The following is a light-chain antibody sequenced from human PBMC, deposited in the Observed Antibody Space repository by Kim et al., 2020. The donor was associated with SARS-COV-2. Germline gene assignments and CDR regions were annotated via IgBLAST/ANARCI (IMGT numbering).Light chain of an antibody. J-gene: IGKJ4*01. V-gene: IGKV3-15*01. CDR2: GAS. Sequence: VSPGERVTLSCRASQSISNKLAWYQQKPGQAPRLLIYGASTRATGIPARFSGSGSGTEFTLDISILQSEDFAVYYCQQYYNWPPVTFGGGTKLEI. CDR1: QSISNK. CDR3: QQYYNWPPVT.